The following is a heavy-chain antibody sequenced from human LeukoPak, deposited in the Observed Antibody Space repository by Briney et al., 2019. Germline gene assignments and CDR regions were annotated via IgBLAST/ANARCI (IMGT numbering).Heavy chain of an antibody. CDR1: GGTFSSYA. CDR2: IIPIFGTA. Sequence: SVKVSCKASGGTFSSYAISWVRQAPGQGLEWMGGIIPIFGTASFAQKFQGRVTITADESTGTAYMELSSLRSGDTAVYYCARVVTPRYCSTPSCYWKGWFDPWGQGTLVTVSS. V-gene: IGHV1-69*13. D-gene: IGHD2-2*01. CDR3: ARVVTPRYCSTPSCYWKGWFDP. J-gene: IGHJ5*02.